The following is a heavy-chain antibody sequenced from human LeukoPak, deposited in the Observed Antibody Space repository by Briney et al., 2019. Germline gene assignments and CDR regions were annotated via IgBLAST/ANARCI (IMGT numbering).Heavy chain of an antibody. D-gene: IGHD6-13*01. CDR3: ARDPEQLGDAFDI. CDR1: GGTLSSYA. V-gene: IGHV1-69*13. CDR2: IIPIFGTA. Sequence: SVKVSCKASGGTLSSYAISWVRQAPGQGLEWMGGIIPIFGTANYAQKFQGRVTITADESTSTAYMELSSLRSEDTAVYYCARDPEQLGDAFDIWGQGTMVTVSS. J-gene: IGHJ3*02.